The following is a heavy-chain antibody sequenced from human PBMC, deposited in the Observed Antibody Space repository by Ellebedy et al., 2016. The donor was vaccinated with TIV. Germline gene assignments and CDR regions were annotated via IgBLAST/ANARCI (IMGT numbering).Heavy chain of an antibody. CDR1: GFTFSHSA. V-gene: IGHV3-23*01. D-gene: IGHD4-17*01. J-gene: IGHJ3*02. Sequence: GGSLRLXXVASGFTFSHSAMAWVRQAPGKGLEWVSLISAGGGKTHYPDSVKGRFTVSRDNSKNTLHLHMNNLRTEDTAVYYCAREDGDYPVDAFDIWGQGTMVTVSS. CDR3: AREDGDYPVDAFDI. CDR2: ISAGGGKT.